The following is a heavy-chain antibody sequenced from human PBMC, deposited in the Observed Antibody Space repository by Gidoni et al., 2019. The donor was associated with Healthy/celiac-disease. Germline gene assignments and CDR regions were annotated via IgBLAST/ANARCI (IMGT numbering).Heavy chain of an antibody. J-gene: IGHJ6*03. CDR3: TTVDCSSTSCYVCISSGGAYYMDV. CDR2: IKSKTDGGTT. Sequence: LEWGGRIKSKTDGGTTDYAAPVKGRFTISRDDSKNTLYLQMNSLKTEETAVYYCTTVDCSSTSCYVCISSGGAYYMDVWGQGTTVTVSS. V-gene: IGHV3-15*01. D-gene: IGHD2-2*01.